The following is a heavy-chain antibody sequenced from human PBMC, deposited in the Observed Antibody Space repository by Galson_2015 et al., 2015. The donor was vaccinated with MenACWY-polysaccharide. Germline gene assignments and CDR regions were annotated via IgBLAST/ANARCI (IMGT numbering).Heavy chain of an antibody. J-gene: IGHJ3*02. Sequence: SVKVSCKASGGSFSTFSFNWVRQAPGQGLEWMGRIITGLDKPNYAQKFQGRATITADSSTGTAYMELSSLRSEDTAVYYCASILGEAPAQTGAFDIWGQGAVVTVSS. D-gene: IGHD3-16*01. CDR3: ASILGEAPAQTGAFDI. CDR2: IITGLDKP. CDR1: GGSFSTFS. V-gene: IGHV1-69*02.